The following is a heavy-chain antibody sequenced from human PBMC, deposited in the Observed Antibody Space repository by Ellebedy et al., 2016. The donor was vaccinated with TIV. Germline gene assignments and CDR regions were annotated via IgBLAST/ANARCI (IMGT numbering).Heavy chain of an antibody. CDR2: ISGVGSSTT. V-gene: IGHV3-23*01. Sequence: PGGSLRLSCVASGFTFSNYAMGWVRQAPGKGLDWVSAISGVGSSTTHYADSVKGRFFISRDNSKNTLYLQLNSLTAEDTAVYYCVKEGEGGDYNSHFQYWGQGNLVTVSS. D-gene: IGHD4-17*01. CDR1: GFTFSNYA. CDR3: VKEGEGGDYNSHFQY. J-gene: IGHJ4*02.